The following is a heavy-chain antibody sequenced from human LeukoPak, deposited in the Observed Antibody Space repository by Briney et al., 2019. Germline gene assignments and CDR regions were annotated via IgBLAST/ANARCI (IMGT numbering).Heavy chain of an antibody. D-gene: IGHD3-3*01. V-gene: IGHV3-30-3*01. J-gene: IGHJ4*02. Sequence: GGSLRLSCAASGFTFSSYAMSWVRQAPGKGLEWVAVISYDGSNKYYADSVKGRFTISRDNSKNPLYLQMNSLRAEDTAVYYCARASTAYDFWSRYFDYWGQGTLVTVSS. CDR3: ARASTAYDFWSRYFDY. CDR2: ISYDGSNK. CDR1: GFTFSSYA.